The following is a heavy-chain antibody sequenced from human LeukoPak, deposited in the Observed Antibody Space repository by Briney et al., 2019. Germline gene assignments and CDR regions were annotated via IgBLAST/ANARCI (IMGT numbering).Heavy chain of an antibody. J-gene: IGHJ3*02. D-gene: IGHD3-16*01. CDR1: GYTFTGYY. V-gene: IGHV1-2*04. Sequence: ASVKVSCKASGYTFTGYYTHWVRQAPGQGLEWMGWINPNSGGTNYAQKFQGWVTMTRDTSISTAYMELSRLRSDDTAVYYCARDPLLGAGKDAFDIWGQGTMVTVSS. CDR3: ARDPLLGAGKDAFDI. CDR2: INPNSGGT.